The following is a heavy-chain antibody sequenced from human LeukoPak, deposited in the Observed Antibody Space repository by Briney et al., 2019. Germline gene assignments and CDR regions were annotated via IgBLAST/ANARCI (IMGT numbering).Heavy chain of an antibody. J-gene: IGHJ6*03. CDR3: ARGRASGYQTYYYYYYMDV. CDR1: GFTFSDYY. V-gene: IGHV3-11*01. Sequence: PGGSLRLSCAASGFTFSDYYMSWIRQAPGKGLEWVSYISSSGSTIYYADSVKGRFTISRDNAKSSLYLQMNSLRAEDTAVYYCARGRASGYQTYYYYYYMDVWGKGTTVTVSS. CDR2: ISSSGSTI. D-gene: IGHD5-12*01.